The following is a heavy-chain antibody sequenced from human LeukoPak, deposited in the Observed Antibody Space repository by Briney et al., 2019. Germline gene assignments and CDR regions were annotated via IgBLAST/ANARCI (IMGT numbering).Heavy chain of an antibody. CDR1: GYTFTSYD. D-gene: IGHD6-13*01. J-gene: IGHJ4*02. Sequence: ASVKVSCKASGYTFTSYDINWVRQATGQGLEWMGWMNPNSGNTGYAQKFQGRVTITRNTSISTAYMELSSLRSEGTAVYYCARGLLSSSWSGVDYWGQGTLVTVSS. V-gene: IGHV1-8*03. CDR3: ARGLLSSSWSGVDY. CDR2: MNPNSGNT.